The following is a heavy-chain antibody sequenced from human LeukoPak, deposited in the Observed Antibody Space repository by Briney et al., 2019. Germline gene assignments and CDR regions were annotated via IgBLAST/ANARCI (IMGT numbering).Heavy chain of an antibody. J-gene: IGHJ4*02. CDR3: ARVVGATSIDY. CDR2: IKHRGRS. D-gene: IGHD2-15*01. CDR1: GSSIGSDYY. Sequence: SETLSLTCSVSGSSIGSDYYWGWVRQPPGKGLEWIGSIKHRGRSYYNPSLKSRVTISVDTSKNQFSLQLSSVTAADAAVYYCARVVGATSIDYWGQGILVTVSS. V-gene: IGHV4-38-2*02.